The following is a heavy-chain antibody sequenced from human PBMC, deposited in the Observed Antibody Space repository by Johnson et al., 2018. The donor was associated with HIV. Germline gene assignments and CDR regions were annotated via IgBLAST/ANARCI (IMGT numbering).Heavy chain of an antibody. Sequence: VQLVESGGGVVRPGGSLRLSCAASGSNFDDYGMSWVRQVPGKGLEWVSGINWNGGRTGYTDSVKGRFIISRDNAKNSLYLQMHRLRGEDSALYYCARGGLGYQNIHDAFDIWGQGTIVTVSS. V-gene: IGHV3-20*04. CDR1: GSNFDDYG. J-gene: IGHJ3*02. CDR2: INWNGGRT. CDR3: ARGGLGYQNIHDAFDI. D-gene: IGHD2-2*01.